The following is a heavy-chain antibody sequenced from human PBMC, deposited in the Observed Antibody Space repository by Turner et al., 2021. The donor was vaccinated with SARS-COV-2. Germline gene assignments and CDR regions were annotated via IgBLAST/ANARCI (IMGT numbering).Heavy chain of an antibody. CDR3: ARPFGTAVVPLS. V-gene: IGHV3-53*02. Sequence: VQLVETGGGLNQPGWALNISCSASGFVVSSNSMNWVRQAPGKGLEWISVIYSGGSTYYADSVKGRFTISRDSSKNTLYLQMNSLRAEDTAVYYCARPFGTAVVPLSWGQGTTVTVSS. CDR2: IYSGGST. D-gene: IGHD2-2*01. CDR1: GFVVSSNS. J-gene: IGHJ6*02.